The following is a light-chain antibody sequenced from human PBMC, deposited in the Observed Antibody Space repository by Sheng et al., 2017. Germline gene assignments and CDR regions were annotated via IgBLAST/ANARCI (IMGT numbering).Light chain of an antibody. Sequence: DIQMTQSPSTLSASVGDRVTITCRASQSISSWLAWYQQKPGKAPKLLIYKASSLESGVPSRFSDSGSGTEFTLTISSLQPDDFATYYCQQYNSYPWTFGQGT. V-gene: IGKV1-5*03. CDR2: KAS. CDR3: QQYNSYPWT. CDR1: QSISSW. J-gene: IGKJ1*01.